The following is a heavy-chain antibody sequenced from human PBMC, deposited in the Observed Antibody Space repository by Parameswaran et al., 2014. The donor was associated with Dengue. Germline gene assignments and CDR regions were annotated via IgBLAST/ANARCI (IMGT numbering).Heavy chain of an antibody. J-gene: IGHJ4*02. CDR3: ASRRWLQR. V-gene: IGHV4-34*01. CDR2: INHSGST. Sequence: RWIRQPPGKGLEWIGEINHSGSTNYNPSLKSRVTISVDTSKNQFSLKLSSVTAADTAVYYCASRRWLQRWGQGTLVTVSS. D-gene: IGHD5-24*01.